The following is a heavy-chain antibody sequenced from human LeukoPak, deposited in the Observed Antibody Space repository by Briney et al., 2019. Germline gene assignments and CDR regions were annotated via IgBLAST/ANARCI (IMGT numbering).Heavy chain of an antibody. D-gene: IGHD6-13*01. CDR3: AKVAPRIAAADHFYY. CDR1: GFTFSSYG. V-gene: IGHV3-30*02. Sequence: PGGSLGLSCAASGFTFSSYGMHWVRQAPGKGLEWVAFIRYDGSNKYYADSVKGRFTISRDNSKNTLYLQMNSLRAEDTAVYYCAKVAPRIAAADHFYYWGQGTLVTGSS. J-gene: IGHJ4*02. CDR2: IRYDGSNK.